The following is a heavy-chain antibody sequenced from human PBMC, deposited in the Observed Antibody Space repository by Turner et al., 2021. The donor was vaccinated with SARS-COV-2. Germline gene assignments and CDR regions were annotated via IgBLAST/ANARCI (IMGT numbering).Heavy chain of an antibody. CDR1: GYTFSSYG. CDR2: ISAYNGNT. J-gene: IGHJ5*02. Sequence: QVQLVQSGAEVKKPGSSVKVSCKASGYTFSSYGISWVRQAPGQGLEWMGWISAYNGNTNYAQKLQGRVTLTTDTSTSTAYMELRSLTSDDTALYYCARATTPAASFDPWGQGTLVTVSS. D-gene: IGHD1-26*01. V-gene: IGHV1-18*01. CDR3: ARATTPAASFDP.